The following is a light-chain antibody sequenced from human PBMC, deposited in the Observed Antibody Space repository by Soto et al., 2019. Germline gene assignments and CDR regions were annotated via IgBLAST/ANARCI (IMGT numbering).Light chain of an antibody. V-gene: IGLV1-40*01. CDR3: QSYDSRLSGWV. CDR2: GNN. J-gene: IGLJ3*02. CDR1: SPNIGAGYD. Sequence: QSVLTQPPSVSGAPGQRVTISCTGSSPNIGAGYDVHWYQQLPGTAPKLLIYGNNNRPSGVPDRFSGSKSGTSASLAITGLQAEDEADYYCQSYDSRLSGWVFGGGTKVTV.